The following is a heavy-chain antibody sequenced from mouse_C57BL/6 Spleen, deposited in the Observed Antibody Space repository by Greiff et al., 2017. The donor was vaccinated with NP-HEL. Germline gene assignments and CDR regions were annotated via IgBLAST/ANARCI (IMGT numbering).Heavy chain of an antibody. J-gene: IGHJ1*03. CDR2: ISSGSSTI. V-gene: IGHV5-17*01. CDR1: GFTFSDYG. CDR3: ARGDYGNSENWYFDV. D-gene: IGHD2-1*01. Sequence: EVKVVESGGGLVKPGGSLKLSCAASGFTFSDYGMHWVRQAPEKGLEWVAYISSGSSTIYYADTVKGRFTISRDNAKNTLFLQMTSLRSEDTAMYYCARGDYGNSENWYFDVWGTGTTVTVSS.